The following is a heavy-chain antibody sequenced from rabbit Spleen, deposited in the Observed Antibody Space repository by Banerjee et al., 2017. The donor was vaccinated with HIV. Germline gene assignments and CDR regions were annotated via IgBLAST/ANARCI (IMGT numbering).Heavy chain of an antibody. Sequence: QSLEESGGDLVKPGASLTLTCTASGFSFSSSYYMCWVRQAPGKGLECIACIYGDSSGSTWYASWAKGRFTISKTSSTTVTLQMTSLTAADTATYFCVRDQAGDADYGPYYLNLWGPGTLVTVS. CDR3: VRDQAGDADYGPYYLNL. CDR2: IYGDSSGST. J-gene: IGHJ4*01. V-gene: IGHV1S40*01. CDR1: GFSFSSSYY. D-gene: IGHD2-1*01.